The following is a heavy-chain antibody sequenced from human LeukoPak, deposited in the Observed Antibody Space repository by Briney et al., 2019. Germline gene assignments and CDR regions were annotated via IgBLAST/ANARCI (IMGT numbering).Heavy chain of an antibody. D-gene: IGHD2-2*01. CDR2: ISSSGSTI. V-gene: IGHV3-11*01. CDR3: ARERRTSSRNWFDP. CDR1: GFTFSDYY. J-gene: IGHJ5*02. Sequence: GGSLRLSCAASGFTFSDYYMSWTRQAPGKGLKWVSYISSSGSTIYYADSVKGRFTISRDNAKNSLYLQMNSLRAEDTAVYYCARERRTSSRNWFDPWGQGTLVTVSS.